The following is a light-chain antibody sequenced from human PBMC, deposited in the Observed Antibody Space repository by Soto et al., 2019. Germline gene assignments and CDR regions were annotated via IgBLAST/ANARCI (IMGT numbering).Light chain of an antibody. J-gene: IGKJ1*01. Sequence: IHMTQSPATLSGSVGDRVTITFLASQTISSWLALYQQKPGKAPKLLIYKASTLKSGVPSRFSGSGSGTEFTLTISSLQPDDFATYYCQHYNSYSEAFGQGTKVDIK. V-gene: IGKV1-5*03. CDR3: QHYNSYSEA. CDR1: QTISSW. CDR2: KAS.